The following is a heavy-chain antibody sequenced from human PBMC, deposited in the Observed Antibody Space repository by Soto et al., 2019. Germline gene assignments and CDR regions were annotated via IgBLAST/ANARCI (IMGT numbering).Heavy chain of an antibody. CDR2: IIPIFGTA. Sequence: ASVKVSCKTSGGTFSSYAISWVRQAPGQGLEWMGGIIPIFGTANYAQKFRGRVTITADESTSTAYMELSSLRSEDTAVYYCARAIVVVPAAIRLVFDYWGQGTLVTVSS. D-gene: IGHD2-2*01. V-gene: IGHV1-69*13. CDR1: GGTFSSYA. J-gene: IGHJ4*02. CDR3: ARAIVVVPAAIRLVFDY.